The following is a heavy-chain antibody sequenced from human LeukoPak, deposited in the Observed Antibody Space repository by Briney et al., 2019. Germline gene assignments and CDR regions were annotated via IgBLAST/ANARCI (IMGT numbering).Heavy chain of an antibody. CDR1: GFIFDNYA. D-gene: IGHD5-24*01. CDR3: AKGPKLGDGFHCDY. CDR2: ISGSADNT. J-gene: IGHJ4*02. V-gene: IGHV3-23*01. Sequence: GGSLRLSCVASGFIFDNYALSWVRQAPRKGLEWVSGISGSADNTYYADSVKGRFTISRDISKNTVYLQMNNLRVDDTAVYYCAKGPKLGDGFHCDYWGQGTLVTVSS.